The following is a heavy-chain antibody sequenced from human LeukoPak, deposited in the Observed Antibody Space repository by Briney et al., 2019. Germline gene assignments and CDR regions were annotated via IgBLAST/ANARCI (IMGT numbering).Heavy chain of an antibody. V-gene: IGHV3-48*03. D-gene: IGHD1-26*01. J-gene: IGHJ3*02. Sequence: PGGSLRLSCEGSGFTFSTSEINWVRQAPGKGLEWISYTNGGGNVNFYADSVKGRFKISRDNAKNFLYLQTNGLRAEDTATYYCAKEIPLARGDAFDIWGQGTLVIVSS. CDR1: GFTFSTSE. CDR2: TNGGGNVN. CDR3: AKEIPLARGDAFDI.